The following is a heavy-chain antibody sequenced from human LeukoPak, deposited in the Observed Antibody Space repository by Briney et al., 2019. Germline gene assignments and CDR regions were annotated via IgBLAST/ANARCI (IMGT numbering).Heavy chain of an antibody. CDR2: IKQDGSDK. J-gene: IGHJ4*02. Sequence: GGSLRLSCAASGFSISNYWMSWVRQAPGKGLEWVANIKQDGSDKFYVDSVKGRFTISRDNAKNSLYLQMNSLRAEDTAVYYCARADGVDTAMEYWGQGTLVTVSS. V-gene: IGHV3-7*01. CDR3: ARADGVDTAMEY. CDR1: GFSISNYW. D-gene: IGHD5-18*01.